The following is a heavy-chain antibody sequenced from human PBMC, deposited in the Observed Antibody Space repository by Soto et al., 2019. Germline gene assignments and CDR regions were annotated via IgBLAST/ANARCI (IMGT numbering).Heavy chain of an antibody. CDR3: ARGSADSRPYYFDS. V-gene: IGHV3-74*01. CDR1: GFTFSSYW. Sequence: LRLSCAASGFTFSSYWMHWVRQAPGKGLVWVSRINSDGSSTSYADSVKGRFTISRDNAKNTLYLQMNSLRAEDTAMYYCARGSADSRPYYFDSWGQGTLVTVSS. CDR2: INSDGSST. J-gene: IGHJ4*02. D-gene: IGHD3-22*01.